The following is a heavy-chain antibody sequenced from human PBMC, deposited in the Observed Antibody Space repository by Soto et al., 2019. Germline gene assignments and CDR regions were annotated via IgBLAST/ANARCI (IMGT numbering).Heavy chain of an antibody. Sequence: GGSLRLSCAASGFTFSSYSMNWVRQAPGKGLEWVSYISSSSSTIYYADSVKGRFTISRDNAKNSLYLQMNSLRDEDTAVYYCARDGRGIAATYGMDVWGQGTTVTVSS. CDR1: GFTFSSYS. CDR2: ISSSSSTI. J-gene: IGHJ6*02. CDR3: ARDGRGIAATYGMDV. V-gene: IGHV3-48*02. D-gene: IGHD6-13*01.